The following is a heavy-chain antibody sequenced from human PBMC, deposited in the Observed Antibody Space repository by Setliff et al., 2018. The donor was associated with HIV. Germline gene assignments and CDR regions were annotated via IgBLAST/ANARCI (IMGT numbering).Heavy chain of an antibody. CDR3: ARSGTHLEESRGSSGWVSAAFDI. D-gene: IGHD6-19*01. CDR2: IITIFGKG. Sequence: ASVKVSCKASGGTFSSYAINWVRQAPGQGLEWMGGIITIFGKGNYAQKFQGRVTITADESTGTGYMELSSLRSEDTAVYYCARSGTHLEESRGSSGWVSAAFDIWGQGTMVTVSS. V-gene: IGHV1-69*13. J-gene: IGHJ3*02. CDR1: GGTFSSYA.